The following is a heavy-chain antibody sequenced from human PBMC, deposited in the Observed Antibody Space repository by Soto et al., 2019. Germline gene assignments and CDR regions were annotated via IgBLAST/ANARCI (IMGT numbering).Heavy chain of an antibody. CDR1: GGSFSGYY. CDR2: INHSGST. D-gene: IGHD2-2*01. Sequence: TSETLSLTCAVYGGSFSGYYWSWIRQPPGKGLEWIGEINHSGSTNYNPSLKSRVTISVDTSKNQFSLKLSSVTAADTAVYYCARAEVSEYQLLYYYGMDVWGQGTTVTVSS. CDR3: ARAEVSEYQLLYYYGMDV. J-gene: IGHJ6*02. V-gene: IGHV4-34*01.